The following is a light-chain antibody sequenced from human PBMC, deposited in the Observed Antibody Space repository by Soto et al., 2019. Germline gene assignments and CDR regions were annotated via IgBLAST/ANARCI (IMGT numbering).Light chain of an antibody. V-gene: IGKV3-11*01. CDR1: KSVSSY. Sequence: EIVLTQSPATLSLSPGERATLSCRASKSVSSYLAWYHQKPGQAPRLLIYDASNRATGITARFSSSGSGTDFTLSTSSLEPEDFAVCYCQQRSDRPLTFGGGTKVEI. CDR3: QQRSDRPLT. CDR2: DAS. J-gene: IGKJ4*01.